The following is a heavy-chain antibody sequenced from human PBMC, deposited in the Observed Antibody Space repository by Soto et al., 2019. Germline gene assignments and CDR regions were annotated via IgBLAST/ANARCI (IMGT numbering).Heavy chain of an antibody. J-gene: IGHJ3*02. V-gene: IGHV1-69*02. CDR3: AEGYCSSTSCSKDAFDI. CDR1: GCTFSSYT. D-gene: IGHD2-2*01. CDR2: IIPILGIA. Sequence: KVSCKASGCTFSSYTISWVRQAPGQGLEWMGRIIPILGIANYAQKFQGRVTITADKSTSTAYMELSSLRSEDTAVYYCAEGYCSSTSCSKDAFDIWGQGTMVTVSS.